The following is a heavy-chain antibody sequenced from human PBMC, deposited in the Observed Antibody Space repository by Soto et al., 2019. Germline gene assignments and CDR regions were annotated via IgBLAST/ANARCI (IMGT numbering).Heavy chain of an antibody. Sequence: EVQLLDSGGGLVQPGGSLRLSCAASGFTFSSSAMSWVRQAPGKGLEWVSAVSGSGGTTYYANSVWSRFTISRDNSKNTRYVQMNGLRAEDTAMDSWARTTVDTIVTSGWCHYLDPRGQGTVVSVSS. CDR2: VSGSGGTT. CDR3: ARTTVDTIVTSGWCHYLDP. D-gene: IGHD6-19*01. V-gene: IGHV3-23*01. J-gene: IGHJ5*02. CDR1: GFTFSSSA.